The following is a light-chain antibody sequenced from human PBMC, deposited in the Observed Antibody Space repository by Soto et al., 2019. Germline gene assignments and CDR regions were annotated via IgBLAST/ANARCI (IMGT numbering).Light chain of an antibody. CDR3: QQYYSTPLT. Sequence: DIVMNQSPDSLAVSLGERATINCKSSRSVLYSSHNKNYLAWYQQKPRQPPKLLIYWASTRESGVPDRFSGSGSGTDFTLTISSLQAEDVAVYYCQQYYSTPLTFGGGTKVEIK. V-gene: IGKV4-1*01. J-gene: IGKJ4*01. CDR1: RSVLYSSHNKNY. CDR2: WAS.